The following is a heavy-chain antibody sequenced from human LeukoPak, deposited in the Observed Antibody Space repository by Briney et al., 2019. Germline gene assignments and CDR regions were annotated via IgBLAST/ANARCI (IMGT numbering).Heavy chain of an antibody. CDR1: GGSINNYY. J-gene: IGHJ4*02. Sequence: SETLSLTCTVSGGSINNYYWSWTRQPPGKGLEWIGYIYYSGRTNYNPSLKSRVTVSVDTSKTQSSLELSSVTAADTAVYYCARHLWATRHFDYWGQGTLVTVSS. V-gene: IGHV4-59*08. CDR3: ARHLWATRHFDY. D-gene: IGHD3-10*01. CDR2: IYYSGRT.